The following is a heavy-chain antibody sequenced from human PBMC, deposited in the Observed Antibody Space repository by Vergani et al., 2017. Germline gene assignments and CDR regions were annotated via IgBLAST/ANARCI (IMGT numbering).Heavy chain of an antibody. Sequence: QVQLQESGPGLVKPSQTLSLTCTVSGGSISSGSYYWSWIRQPAGKGLEWIGRIYTSGSTNYNPSLKSRVTISVDTTKNQFSLKLSSVTAADTAVYYCARAIRNPDSVYDTFDYWGQGTLVTVSS. CDR3: ARAIRNPDSVYDTFDY. CDR2: IYTSGST. CDR1: GGSISSGSYY. D-gene: IGHD5/OR15-5a*01. V-gene: IGHV4-61*02. J-gene: IGHJ4*02.